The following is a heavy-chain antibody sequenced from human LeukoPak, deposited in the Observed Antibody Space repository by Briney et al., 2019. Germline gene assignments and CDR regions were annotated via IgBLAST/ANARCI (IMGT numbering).Heavy chain of an antibody. J-gene: IGHJ4*02. D-gene: IGHD4-23*01. V-gene: IGHV3-7*01. CDR3: TRDEGATVATYRFDF. CDR1: GFDFSNYY. CDR2: IKYDGTYT. Sequence: GGSLRLSCEASGFDFSNYYMSWVRQAPGKGLEWVANIKYDGTYTYYVDSVKGRLTLSRDNAKNSVYLQMNSLRAEDTAVYYCTRDEGATVATYRFDFWGRGTLVTVSS.